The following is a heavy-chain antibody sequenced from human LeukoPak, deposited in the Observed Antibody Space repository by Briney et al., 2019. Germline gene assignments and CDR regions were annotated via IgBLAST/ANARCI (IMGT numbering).Heavy chain of an antibody. V-gene: IGHV3-23*01. CDR3: AQAEKRESGHRFQH. D-gene: IGHD3-3*01. CDR2: ISGTGGSA. J-gene: IGHJ1*01. CDR1: GFTFNNYA. Sequence: GGSLRLSCAASGFTFNNYAMNWVRQGPGEGLEWVSAISGTGGSAYYADSVKGRFTISRNNSKNTLYLEMNSLRADDTAVYYCAQAEKRESGHRFQHWGQGILVTVSS.